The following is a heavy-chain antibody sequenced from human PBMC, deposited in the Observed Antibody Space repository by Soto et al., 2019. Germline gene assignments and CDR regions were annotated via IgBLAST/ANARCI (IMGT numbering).Heavy chain of an antibody. CDR1: GGSISSYY. V-gene: IGHV4-59*01. D-gene: IGHD4-17*01. J-gene: IGHJ4*02. Sequence: PSETLSLTCTVSGGSISSYYWSWIRQPPGKGLEWIGYIYYSGSTNYNPSLKSRVTISVDTSKNQFSLKLSSVTAADTAVYYCARALRATVTTYYFDYWGQGTLVTVSS. CDR3: ARALRATVTTYYFDY. CDR2: IYYSGST.